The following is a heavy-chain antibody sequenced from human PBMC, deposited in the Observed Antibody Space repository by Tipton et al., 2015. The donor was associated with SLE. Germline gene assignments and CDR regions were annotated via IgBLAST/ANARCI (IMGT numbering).Heavy chain of an antibody. CDR2: ISGSGGTI. V-gene: IGHV3-48*03. J-gene: IGHJ3*02. Sequence: SLRLSCAASGFTFSTYEMNWVRQAPGEGLEWVSHISGSGGTIYYADSVRGRFTISRDNPKRPVYLQMNSLRAEDTAVYYCARDGDIVVVTDAFDIWGQGTMVTVSS. CDR1: GFTFSTYE. D-gene: IGHD2-21*02. CDR3: ARDGDIVVVTDAFDI.